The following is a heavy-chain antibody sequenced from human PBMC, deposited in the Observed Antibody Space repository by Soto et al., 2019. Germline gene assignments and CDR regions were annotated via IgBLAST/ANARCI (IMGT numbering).Heavy chain of an antibody. V-gene: IGHV3-11*01. CDR2: ISSSGSTI. Sequence: PGGSLRLSCAASGFTFSDYYMSWIRQAPGKGLAWVSYISSSGSTIYYADSVKGRFTISRDNAKTSLYLQMNSLRAEDTAVYYCARNHYDFWSGLNYYYYGMDVWGQGTTVTVSS. CDR3: ARNHYDFWSGLNYYYYGMDV. CDR1: GFTFSDYY. D-gene: IGHD3-3*01. J-gene: IGHJ6*02.